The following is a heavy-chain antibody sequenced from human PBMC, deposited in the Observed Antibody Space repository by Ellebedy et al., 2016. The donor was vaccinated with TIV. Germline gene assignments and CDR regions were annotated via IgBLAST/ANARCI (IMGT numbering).Heavy chain of an antibody. V-gene: IGHV4-59*01. D-gene: IGHD3-10*01. CDR3: AAEVTMVRGLIVH. J-gene: IGHJ4*02. Sequence: SETLSLTXTVSGGSMSTNYWSWIRQPPGKGLEWIGYISYMGSTNYSPSLNSRVTISVDTSKNQFSLKLTSVTAADTAVYYCAAEVTMVRGLIVHWGQGTLVTVSS. CDR2: ISYMGST. CDR1: GGSMSTNY.